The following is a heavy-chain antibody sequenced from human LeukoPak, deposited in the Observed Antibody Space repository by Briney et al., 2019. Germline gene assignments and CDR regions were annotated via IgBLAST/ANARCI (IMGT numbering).Heavy chain of an antibody. Sequence: SETLSLTCTVSGGSISNYYWNWIRQPPGKGLEWIGYIYYSGSTNYNPSLKSRLTISLDTSKNQFSLKLSSVTAADTAVYYCARGGDYEFWSGFHYWGQGTLVTVSS. CDR1: GGSISNYY. D-gene: IGHD3-3*01. CDR3: ARGGDYEFWSGFHY. V-gene: IGHV4-59*01. CDR2: IYYSGST. J-gene: IGHJ4*02.